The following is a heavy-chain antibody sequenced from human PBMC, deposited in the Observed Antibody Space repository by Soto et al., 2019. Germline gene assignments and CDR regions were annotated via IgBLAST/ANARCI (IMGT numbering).Heavy chain of an antibody. CDR3: AKDLNGIVVVPAAIGSWFDP. V-gene: IGHV3-23*01. CDR1: GFTFSSYA. J-gene: IGHJ5*02. D-gene: IGHD2-2*01. Sequence: HPGGSLRLSCAASGFTFSSYAMSWVRQAPGKGLEWVSAISGSGGSTYYADSVKGRFTISRDNSKNTLYLQMNSLRAEDTAVYYCAKDLNGIVVVPAAIGSWFDPWGQGTLVTVYS. CDR2: ISGSGGST.